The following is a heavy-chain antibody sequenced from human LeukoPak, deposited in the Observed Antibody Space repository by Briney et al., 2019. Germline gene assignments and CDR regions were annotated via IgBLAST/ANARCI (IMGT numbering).Heavy chain of an antibody. D-gene: IGHD3-10*01. CDR3: ARGLLWPLNYFDY. Sequence: SETLSLTCTVSGGSISNYYWSWLWQSPGKGLEWVGYIYQGENTNYNPSLKSRVTISVDTAKSQLALTVNSVTAADTAVYYCARGLLWPLNYFDYWGQGILVTVSS. J-gene: IGHJ4*02. CDR2: IYQGENT. CDR1: GGSISNYY. V-gene: IGHV4-59*01.